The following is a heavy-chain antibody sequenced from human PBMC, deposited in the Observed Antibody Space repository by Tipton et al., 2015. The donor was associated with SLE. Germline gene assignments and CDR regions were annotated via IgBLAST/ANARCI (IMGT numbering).Heavy chain of an antibody. CDR3: ARDRSAYYPYWYFDL. Sequence: TLSLTCTVYTGSFSGYYWSWIRQPPGKGLEWIGEINHSGSTNYNPSLKSRVTISVDTSKNQFSLKLSSVTAADTAVYYCARDRSAYYPYWYFDLWGRGTLVTVSS. CDR2: INHSGST. CDR1: TGSFSGYY. D-gene: IGHD3-3*01. J-gene: IGHJ2*01. V-gene: IGHV4-34*01.